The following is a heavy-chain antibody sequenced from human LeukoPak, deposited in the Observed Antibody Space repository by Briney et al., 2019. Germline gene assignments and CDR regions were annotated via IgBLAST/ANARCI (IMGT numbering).Heavy chain of an antibody. V-gene: IGHV3-30*03. Sequence: GGSLRLSCAASGFTFSDYGMHWVRQAPGKGLEWVAVISYDGSNNYYADSVKGRFTISKDNSKNTLYLQLNSLRAEDTAVYHCARESYYYDSSGYQRSLPGDYWGQGTLVTVSS. D-gene: IGHD3-22*01. J-gene: IGHJ4*02. CDR2: ISYDGSNN. CDR3: ARESYYYDSSGYQRSLPGDY. CDR1: GFTFSDYG.